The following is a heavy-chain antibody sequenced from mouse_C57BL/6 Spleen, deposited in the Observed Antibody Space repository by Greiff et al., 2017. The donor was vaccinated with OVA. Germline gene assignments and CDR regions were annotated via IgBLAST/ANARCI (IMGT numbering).Heavy chain of an antibody. D-gene: IGHD2-5*01. CDR2: IDPENGDT. CDR3: TTGYSNSVGY. Sequence: EVQLVESGAELVRPGASVKLSCTASGFNIKDDYMHWVKQRPEQGLEWIGWIDPENGDTEYASKIQGKATITADTSSNTAYLQLSSLTSEDTAVYYCTTGYSNSVGYWGQGTTLTVSS. J-gene: IGHJ2*01. V-gene: IGHV14-4*01. CDR1: GFNIKDDY.